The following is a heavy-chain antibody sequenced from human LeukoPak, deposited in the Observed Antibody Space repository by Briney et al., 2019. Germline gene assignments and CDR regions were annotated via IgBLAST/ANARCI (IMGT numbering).Heavy chain of an antibody. CDR2: ISSSGDST. D-gene: IGHD6-13*01. J-gene: IGHJ4*02. CDR3: VKPSLSSGWYSYFDY. Sequence: GGSLRLSCAASGFSFPTFAMSWVRQAPGKGLEWVSLISSSGDSTNYADFLKGRFTSSRDNSKNTVYLQMDRLTPEDSAVYYCVKPSLSSGWYSYFDYWGQGTLVTVSS. CDR1: GFSFPTFA. V-gene: IGHV3-23*01.